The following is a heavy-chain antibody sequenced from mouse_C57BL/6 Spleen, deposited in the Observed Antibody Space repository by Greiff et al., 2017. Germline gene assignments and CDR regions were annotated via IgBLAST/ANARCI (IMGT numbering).Heavy chain of an antibody. J-gene: IGHJ4*01. D-gene: IGHD2-5*01. Sequence: DVHLVESGGGLVKPGGSLKLSCAASGFTFSDYGMHWVRQAPEKGLEWVAYISSGSSTIYYADTVKGRFTISRDNAKNTLFLQMTSLRSEDTAMYYCARRNYYSNYDYAMDYWGQGTSVTVSS. CDR3: ARRNYYSNYDYAMDY. CDR2: ISSGSSTI. V-gene: IGHV5-17*01. CDR1: GFTFSDYG.